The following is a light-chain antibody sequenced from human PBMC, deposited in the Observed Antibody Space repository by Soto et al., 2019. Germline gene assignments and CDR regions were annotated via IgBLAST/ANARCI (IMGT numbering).Light chain of an antibody. J-gene: IGLJ3*02. CDR1: SSNIGNNA. CDR3: AAWDDSLNGPV. CDR2: YDD. Sequence: QSALTQPPSVSAAPRQRVTISCSGSSSNIGNNAVQWYQHLPGKAPKLLIHYDDRVASGVSDRFSGSKSGTSASLAISGLQSEDEADYYCAAWDDSLNGPVFGGGTKLTVL. V-gene: IGLV1-36*01.